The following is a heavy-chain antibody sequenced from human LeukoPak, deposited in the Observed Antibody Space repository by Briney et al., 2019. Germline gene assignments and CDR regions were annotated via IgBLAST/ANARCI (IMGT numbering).Heavy chain of an antibody. CDR2: IIPIFGTA. CDR1: GGTFISYA. V-gene: IGHV1-69*01. J-gene: IGHJ6*02. D-gene: IGHD2-21*01. CDR3: ARACEYCGAPKGLYYYYGMDV. Sequence: GPSVKVSCKASGGTFISYAISWVRQAPGQGLEWMGGIIPIFGTANYAQKFQGRVTITADESTSTAYIELSSLRSEDTAVYYCARACEYCGAPKGLYYYYGMDVWGQGTTVTVSS.